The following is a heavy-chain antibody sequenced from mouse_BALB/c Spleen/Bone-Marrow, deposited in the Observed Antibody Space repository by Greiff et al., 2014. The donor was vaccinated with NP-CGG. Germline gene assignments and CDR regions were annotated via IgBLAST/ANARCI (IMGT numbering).Heavy chain of an antibody. Sequence: VQLKGSGGGLVKPGGSLKLSCAASGFTFSDYYMYWVRQTPEKRLEWVATISDGGSYTYYPDSVKGRFTISRDNAKNNLYLQMSSLKSEDTAMYYCARGSSYFDYWGQGTTLTVSS. V-gene: IGHV5-4*02. D-gene: IGHD1-1*01. CDR2: ISDGGSYT. CDR3: ARGSSYFDY. CDR1: GFTFSDYY. J-gene: IGHJ2*01.